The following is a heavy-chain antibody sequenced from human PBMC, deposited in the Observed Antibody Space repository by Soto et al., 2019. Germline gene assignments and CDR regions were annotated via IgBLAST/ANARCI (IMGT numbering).Heavy chain of an antibody. CDR2: IIPIFGTA. J-gene: IGHJ4*02. CDR3: ARGKRALYDSSGYLGY. CDR1: GGTFSSYA. Sequence: QVQLVQSGAEVKKPGSSVKVSCKASGGTFSSYAISWVRQAPGQGLEWMGGIIPIFGTANYAQKFQGRVTITADESTSTAYMELSSLRSEDTAVYYCARGKRALYDSSGYLGYWGQGTLVTVSS. V-gene: IGHV1-69*12. D-gene: IGHD3-22*01.